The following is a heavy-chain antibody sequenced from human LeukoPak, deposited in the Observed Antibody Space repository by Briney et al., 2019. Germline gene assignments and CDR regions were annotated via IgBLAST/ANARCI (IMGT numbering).Heavy chain of an antibody. CDR3: AKDGVTYGRHDYSDY. V-gene: IGHV3-23*01. Sequence: GGSLRLSCAASGFIFSSYAMSWVRQAPGKGLEWVSTIGAVATTTYYADSVKGRFTISRDNSKNTLYLQLNSLRADDTAVYYCAKDGVTYGRHDYSDYWGQGTLVIVSS. D-gene: IGHD4-11*01. CDR1: GFIFSSYA. J-gene: IGHJ4*02. CDR2: IGAVATTT.